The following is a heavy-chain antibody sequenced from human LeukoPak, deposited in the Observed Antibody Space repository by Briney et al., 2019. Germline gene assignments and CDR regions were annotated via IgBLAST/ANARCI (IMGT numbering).Heavy chain of an antibody. J-gene: IGHJ6*02. Sequence: SETLSLTCTVSGGSISSYYWSWIRQPPGKGLEWIGYIYYSGSTNYNPSLKSRVTISVDTSKNQFSLKLSYVTAADTAVYYCARGTKQSSGYYYYYGMDVWGQGTTVTVSS. V-gene: IGHV4-59*01. CDR2: IYYSGST. D-gene: IGHD3-22*01. CDR3: ARGTKQSSGYYYYYGMDV. CDR1: GGSISSYY.